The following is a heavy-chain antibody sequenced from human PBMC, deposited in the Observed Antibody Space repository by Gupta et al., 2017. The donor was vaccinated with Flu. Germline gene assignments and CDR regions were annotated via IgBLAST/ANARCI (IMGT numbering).Heavy chain of an antibody. CDR2: MSDDGSNQ. J-gene: IGHJ4*02. V-gene: IGHV3-30*18. CDR1: GFTFSAYG. D-gene: IGHD1-7*01. Sequence: QVQLVQSGGGVVQPGRYLRLSCAASGFTFSAYGMHWVRQAPGKGLECMAVMSDDGSNQWYSDSLRGRFTISRDNSKNTLFLQMNSLRADDTAVYYCAKGGRHNWNYDGDYWGQGTLVTVSS. CDR3: AKGGRHNWNYDGDY.